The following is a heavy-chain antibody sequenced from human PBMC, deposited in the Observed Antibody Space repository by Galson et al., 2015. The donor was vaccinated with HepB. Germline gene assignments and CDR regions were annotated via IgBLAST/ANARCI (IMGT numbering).Heavy chain of an antibody. V-gene: IGHV3-30-3*01. J-gene: IGHJ1*01. CDR3: ARDTQGYCTGGRCYLEYFQH. CDR2: ISSDGNKK. CDR1: GFTFSSYP. Sequence: SLRLSCAASGFTFSSYPMHWVRQAPGKGLEWVTGISSDGNKKYYADSVKGRFTISRDNSKNTLYVEMNSLRVEDTAVYFCARDTQGYCTGGRCYLEYFQHWGQGTLVIVSS. D-gene: IGHD2-15*01.